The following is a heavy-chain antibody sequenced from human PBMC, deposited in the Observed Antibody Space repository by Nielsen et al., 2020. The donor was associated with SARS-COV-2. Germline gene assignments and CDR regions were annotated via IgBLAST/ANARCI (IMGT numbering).Heavy chain of an antibody. D-gene: IGHD2-2*01. Sequence: GESLKISCAASGFTVSGNYMSWVRQAPGKGLEWVSTIFASGTTYYTDSVKDRFTISRDISKDTLNLEMSGLRAEDTAVYYCARRHTIYWYFDIWGRGTLVTVSS. J-gene: IGHJ2*01. CDR3: ARRHTIYWYFDI. CDR2: IFASGTT. CDR1: GFTVSGNY. V-gene: IGHV3-66*04.